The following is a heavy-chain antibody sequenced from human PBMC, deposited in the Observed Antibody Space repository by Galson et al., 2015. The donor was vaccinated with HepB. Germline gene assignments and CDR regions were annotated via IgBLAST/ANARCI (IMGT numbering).Heavy chain of an antibody. Sequence: SVKVSCKASGGTFSSYAISWVRQAPGQGLEWMGRIIPILGIANYAQKFQGRVTITADKSTSTAYMELSSLRSEDTAVYYCARDPSTMVRGVMGGDYWGQGTLVTVSS. CDR3: ARDPSTMVRGVMGGDY. D-gene: IGHD3-10*01. CDR1: GGTFSSYA. J-gene: IGHJ4*02. CDR2: IIPILGIA. V-gene: IGHV1-69*04.